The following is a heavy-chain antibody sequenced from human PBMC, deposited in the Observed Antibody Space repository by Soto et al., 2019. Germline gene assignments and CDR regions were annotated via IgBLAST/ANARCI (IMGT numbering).Heavy chain of an antibody. Sequence: SETLSLTCIVSGGSISSYYWGWIRQPPGKGLEWIAYIYYSGTTNYNPSLKSRATISLDMSKNQFSLNLRSVTAADTAMYYCARGNREAVWGFGPWGQGTLVTVSS. J-gene: IGHJ5*02. CDR2: IYYSGTT. CDR1: GGSISSYY. CDR3: ARGNREAVWGFGP. V-gene: IGHV4-59*01. D-gene: IGHD6-19*01.